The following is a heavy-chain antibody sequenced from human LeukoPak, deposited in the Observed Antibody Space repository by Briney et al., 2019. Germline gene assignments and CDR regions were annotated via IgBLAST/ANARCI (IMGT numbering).Heavy chain of an antibody. V-gene: IGHV1-2*02. Sequence: ASVKVSCKASGYSFTGYYMHWVRQAPGQGLEWMGWINPNSGDTNSPQKFQGRVTLTGDTSIDTAYMELYRLRSDDTALYYCARGPISSRLGESTYRFDYWGQGTLVTVSS. CDR3: ARGPISSRLGESTYRFDY. D-gene: IGHD3-10*01. J-gene: IGHJ4*02. CDR1: GYSFTGYY. CDR2: INPNSGDT.